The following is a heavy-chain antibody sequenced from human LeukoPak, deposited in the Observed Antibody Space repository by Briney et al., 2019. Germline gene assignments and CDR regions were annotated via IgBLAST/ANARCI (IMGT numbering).Heavy chain of an antibody. CDR1: GFTFSSYS. Sequence: GGSLRLSCAASGFTFSSYSMNWVRQAPGKGLEWVSSISSSSSYIYYADSVKGRFTISRDNAKNSLYLQMNSLRAGDTAVYYCARANDYGDYGTDYWGQGTLVTVSS. J-gene: IGHJ4*02. CDR3: ARANDYGDYGTDY. CDR2: ISSSSSYI. D-gene: IGHD4-17*01. V-gene: IGHV3-21*01.